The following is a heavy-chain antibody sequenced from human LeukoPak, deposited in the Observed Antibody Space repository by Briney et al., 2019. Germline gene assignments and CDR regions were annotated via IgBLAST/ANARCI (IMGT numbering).Heavy chain of an antibody. CDR1: GGSIRSSNW. Sequence: SETLSLTCAVSGGSIRSSNWWCWVRQPPGKGLGWVGEIYHSGGTTNYNPSLKSRVTISVDKSKNQFSLQLSSVTAADTALYYCARPTGRGGYPTDPFDIWGQGTMVTVSS. D-gene: IGHD6-25*01. V-gene: IGHV4-4*02. J-gene: IGHJ3*02. CDR3: ARPTGRGGYPTDPFDI. CDR2: IYHSGGTT.